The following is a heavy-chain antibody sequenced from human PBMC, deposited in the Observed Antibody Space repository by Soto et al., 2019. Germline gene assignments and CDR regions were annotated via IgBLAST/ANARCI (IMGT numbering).Heavy chain of an antibody. CDR3: ARDLYVLTRISLIVVAHPGDI. Sequence: ASVKVSCKASGYTFTTYYMHWVRQAPGQRLEWMGIINPSGGSTSYAQKFQGRVTMTRDTSTSTVYMELSSLRSEDTAVYYCARDLYVLTRISLIVVAHPGDIWGQGTLVTRLL. CDR2: INPSGGST. CDR1: GYTFTTYY. V-gene: IGHV1-46*03. J-gene: IGHJ3*02. D-gene: IGHD3-22*01.